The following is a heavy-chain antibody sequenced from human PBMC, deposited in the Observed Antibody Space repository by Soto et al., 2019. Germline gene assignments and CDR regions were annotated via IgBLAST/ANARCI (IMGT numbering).Heavy chain of an antibody. CDR1: GGSISSGGYY. D-gene: IGHD1-20*01. J-gene: IGHJ4*02. CDR3: ARAGDGGITGTRFLDFDY. Sequence: SETLSLTCTVSGGSISSGGYYWSWIRQHPGKGLEWIGYIYYSGSTYYNPSLKSRVTISVDTSKNQFSLKLSSVTAADTAVYYCARAGDGGITGTRFLDFDYWGQGTLVTVSS. V-gene: IGHV4-31*03. CDR2: IYYSGST.